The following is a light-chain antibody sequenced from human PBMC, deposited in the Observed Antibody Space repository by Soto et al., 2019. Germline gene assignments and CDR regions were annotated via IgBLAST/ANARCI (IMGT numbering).Light chain of an antibody. Sequence: QYVLTQPVSVSGSPGQFITISCTGTSSDVGGYNYVSWYQQHPGKVPKLLIYDVSNRPSGVSNRFSGSKSGNTASLAISGLQAEDEADYYCSSYTSRNTLIFGGGTKLTVL. V-gene: IGLV2-14*01. CDR2: DVS. CDR3: SSYTSRNTLI. CDR1: SSDVGGYNY. J-gene: IGLJ2*01.